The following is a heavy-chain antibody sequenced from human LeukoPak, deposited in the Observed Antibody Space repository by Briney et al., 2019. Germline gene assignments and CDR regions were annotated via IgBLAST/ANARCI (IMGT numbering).Heavy chain of an antibody. J-gene: IGHJ4*02. CDR3: VKAPSVTTLEY. D-gene: IGHD4-17*01. V-gene: IGHV3-23*01. Sequence: PGGSLRLSCAASGFTFSSQGMSWVRQVPGKGLEWVSAISESGGSTYYADSVKGRFTISRDNSKNTLSLQMNSLRAEDTAVYYCVKAPSVTTLEYWGQGALVTVSS. CDR2: ISESGGST. CDR1: GFTFSSQG.